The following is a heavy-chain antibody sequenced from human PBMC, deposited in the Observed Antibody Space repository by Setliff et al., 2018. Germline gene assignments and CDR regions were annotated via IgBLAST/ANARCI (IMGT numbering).Heavy chain of an antibody. CDR3: ARDPFRNYDTAPVWFDV. CDR2: ISA. D-gene: IGHD3-22*01. Sequence: ASVKVTCKASGYIFSSYGINWVRQAPGQGLEWMGWISAYARKFQGRVIMTTDTSTNTAYMELRSLRSDDTAVYYCARDPFRNYDTAPVWFDVWGQGTLVTVFS. J-gene: IGHJ5*02. V-gene: IGHV1-18*01. CDR1: GYIFSSYG.